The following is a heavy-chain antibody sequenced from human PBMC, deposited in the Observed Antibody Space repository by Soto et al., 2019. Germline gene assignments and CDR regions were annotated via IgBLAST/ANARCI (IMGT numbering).Heavy chain of an antibody. D-gene: IGHD3-22*01. V-gene: IGHV4-61*01. CDR1: GGSVSSGSYY. Sequence: QVQLQESGPGLVKPSETLSLTCTVSGGSVSSGSYYWSWIRQPPGKGLEWIGYIYYSGSTNYNPSLKSRVTISVDTSKNQFSLKLSSVTAADTAVYYCASNYYDSSGYSYWGQGTLVTVSS. J-gene: IGHJ4*02. CDR3: ASNYYDSSGYSY. CDR2: IYYSGST.